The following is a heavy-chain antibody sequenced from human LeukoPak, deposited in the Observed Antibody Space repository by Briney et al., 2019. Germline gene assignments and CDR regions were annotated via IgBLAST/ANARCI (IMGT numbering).Heavy chain of an antibody. CDR3: AKGFYGTGSSDY. Sequence: GGSLRLFCAGSGFTFSNCAMSWARQAPGKGLEWVSSISGSGGTTYYADSVKGRFTISGDNSKKTLYLQMNSLRAEDTAVYHCAKGFYGTGSSDYWGQGTLVTVSS. CDR1: GFTFSNCA. D-gene: IGHD3-10*01. V-gene: IGHV3-23*01. J-gene: IGHJ4*02. CDR2: ISGSGGTT.